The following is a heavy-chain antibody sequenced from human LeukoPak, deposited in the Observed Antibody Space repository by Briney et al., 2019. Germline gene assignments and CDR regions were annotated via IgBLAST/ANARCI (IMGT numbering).Heavy chain of an antibody. CDR3: ARGLSYYYGSGSYPC. Sequence: SETLSLTCAVYGGSFSGYYWSWIRQPPGKGLEWIGEINHSGSTNYNPSLKSRVTISVDTSKNQFSLKLSSVTAADTAVYYCARGLSYYYGSGSYPCWGQGTLVTVSS. D-gene: IGHD3-10*01. CDR2: INHSGST. CDR1: GGSFSGYY. V-gene: IGHV4-34*01. J-gene: IGHJ4*02.